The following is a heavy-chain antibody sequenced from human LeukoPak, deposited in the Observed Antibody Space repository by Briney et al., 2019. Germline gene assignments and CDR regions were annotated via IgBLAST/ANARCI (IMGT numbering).Heavy chain of an antibody. CDR1: GFTFSSYA. CDR3: ARARGDYKPFDY. V-gene: IGHV3-30*04. CDR2: ISYDGSNK. J-gene: IGHJ4*02. D-gene: IGHD4-17*01. Sequence: QPGGSLRLSCAASGFTFSSYAMHWVRQAPGKGLEWVAVISYDGSNKYYADSVKGRFTISRDNSKNTLYLQMNSLRAEDTAVYYCARARGDYKPFDYWGQGTLVTVSS.